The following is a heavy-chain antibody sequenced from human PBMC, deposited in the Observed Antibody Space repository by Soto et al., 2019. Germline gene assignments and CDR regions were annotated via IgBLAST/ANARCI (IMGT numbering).Heavy chain of an antibody. CDR2: IYSNNNT. V-gene: IGHV3-53*02. Sequence: EVQLVETGGDLIQPGGSLRLSCAASGFTVSSDSMTWVRQAPGKGLEWISIIYSNNNTDYADSVKGRFSISRDTSKNIWYLQWTSRGAENTAEYYCGRPYPVMGVWGQGPRSPSP. CDR3: GRPYPVMGV. CDR1: GFTVSSDS. J-gene: IGHJ6*02.